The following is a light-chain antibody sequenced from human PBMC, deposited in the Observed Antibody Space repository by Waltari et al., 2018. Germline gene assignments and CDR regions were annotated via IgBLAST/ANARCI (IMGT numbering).Light chain of an antibody. V-gene: IGKV3-20*01. CDR2: GAS. J-gene: IGKJ1*01. Sequence: EIVLPQSPGTLSLSPGERATLSCRASQSVGRTLAWYQQKPGQAPRLLIYGASSRATDIPDRFSGSGSGTDFSLTINRLEPEDFAVYFCQHYVRLPATFGQGTKVEIK. CDR1: QSVGRT. CDR3: QHYVRLPAT.